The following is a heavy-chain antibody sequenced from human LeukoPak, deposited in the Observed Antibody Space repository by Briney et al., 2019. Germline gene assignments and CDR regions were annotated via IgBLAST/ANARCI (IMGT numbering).Heavy chain of an antibody. J-gene: IGHJ4*02. CDR1: GYTFTNYD. CDR3: ARDRDFWSGPIDF. Sequence: ASVTVSCTASGYTFTNYDINWVRQATGQGLEWLGWMSASSGNTGYAQKFQGRVTMTKDTSTSTVYMELSSLTSEDTAVYYCARDRDFWSGPIDFWGQGTLVTVSS. D-gene: IGHD3-3*01. V-gene: IGHV1-8*01. CDR2: MSASSGNT.